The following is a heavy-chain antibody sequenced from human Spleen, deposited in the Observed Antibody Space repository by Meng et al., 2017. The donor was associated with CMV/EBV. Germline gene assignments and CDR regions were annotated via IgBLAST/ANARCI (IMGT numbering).Heavy chain of an antibody. CDR1: GFTFSSYG. D-gene: IGHD6-6*01. CDR3: ARIGYSSSLFDY. Sequence: GGSLRLSCAASGFTFSSYGMHWVRQAPGKGLEWVAVIWYDGSNKCYADSVKGRFTIARDNSKNTLYLQMNSLRAEDTAVYYCARIGYSSSLFDYWGQGTLVTVSS. V-gene: IGHV3-33*01. J-gene: IGHJ4*02. CDR2: IWYDGSNK.